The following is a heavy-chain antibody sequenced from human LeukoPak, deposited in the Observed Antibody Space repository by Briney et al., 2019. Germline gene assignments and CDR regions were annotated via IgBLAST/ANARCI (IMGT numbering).Heavy chain of an antibody. J-gene: IGHJ5*02. CDR1: GGSISSYY. CDR3: ARHSLLWFGELSFWFDP. D-gene: IGHD3-10*01. CDR2: IYYSGST. Sequence: SETLSLTFTVSGGSISSYYWSWIRQPPGKGLEWIGYIYYSGSTNYNPSLKSRVTISVDTSKNQFSLKLSSVTAADTAVYYCARHSLLWFGELSFWFDPWGQGTLVTVSS. V-gene: IGHV4-59*08.